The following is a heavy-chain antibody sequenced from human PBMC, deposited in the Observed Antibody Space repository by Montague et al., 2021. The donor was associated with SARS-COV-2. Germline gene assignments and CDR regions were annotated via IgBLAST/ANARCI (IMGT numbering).Heavy chain of an antibody. J-gene: IGHJ6*02. Sequence: SETLSLTCTVSGGSISSYYWGWIRQPAGKGLGWIGRIYTSGTTNYNPSLKSRVTMSVDTSKNQFSLKLSSVTAADTAVYYCAGGSGIINFYNSGMDVWGQGTTVTVSS. V-gene: IGHV4-4*07. CDR2: IYTSGTT. D-gene: IGHD3-10*01. CDR3: AGGSGIINFYNSGMDV. CDR1: GGSISSYY.